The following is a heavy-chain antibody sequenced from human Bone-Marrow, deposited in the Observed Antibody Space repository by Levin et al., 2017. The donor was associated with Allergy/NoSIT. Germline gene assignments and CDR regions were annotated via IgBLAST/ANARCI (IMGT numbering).Heavy chain of an antibody. V-gene: IGHV3-23*01. D-gene: IGHD2-15*01. CDR1: GFTFNSFP. CDR3: ARDGAVGSCSGGSCYDY. CDR2: ISSSGANS. J-gene: IGHJ4*02. Sequence: GGSLRLSCAASGFTFNSFPMNWVRQAPGKGLEWVSAISSSGANSYYADSVKGRFTSSRDNSKNTLYLQMSSLRADDTAVYYCARDGAVGSCSGGSCYDYWGQGTLVIVSS.